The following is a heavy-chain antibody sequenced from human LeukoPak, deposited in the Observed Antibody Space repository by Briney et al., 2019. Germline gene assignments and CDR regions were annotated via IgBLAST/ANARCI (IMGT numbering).Heavy chain of an antibody. CDR3: ARDLGHILPSDY. CDR2: IRYDGSNK. D-gene: IGHD2-21*01. J-gene: IGHJ4*02. CDR1: GFTSSSYG. Sequence: PGGSLRLSCAASGFTSSSYGMHWVRQAPGKGLEWVAFIRYDGSNKYYADSVKGRFTISRDNSKNTLYLQMNSLRAEDTAVYYCARDLGHILPSDYWGQGTLVTVSS. V-gene: IGHV3-30*02.